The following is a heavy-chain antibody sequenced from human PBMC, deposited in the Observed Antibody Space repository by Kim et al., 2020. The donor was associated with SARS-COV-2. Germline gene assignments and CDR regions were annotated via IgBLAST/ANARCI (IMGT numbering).Heavy chain of an antibody. D-gene: IGHD3-3*01. CDR2: IYYSGST. CDR3: ASLVLRLPYGMDV. V-gene: IGHV4-31*03. Sequence: SETLSLTCTVSGGSISSGGYYWSWIRQHPGKGLEWIGYIYYSGSTYYNPSLKSRVTISVDTSKNQFSLKLSSVTAADTAVYYCASLVLRLPYGMDVWGQGTTVTVSS. J-gene: IGHJ6*02. CDR1: GGSISSGGYY.